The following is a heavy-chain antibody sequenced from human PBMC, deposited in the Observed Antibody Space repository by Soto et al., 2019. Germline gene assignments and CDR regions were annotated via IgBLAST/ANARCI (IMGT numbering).Heavy chain of an antibody. D-gene: IGHD3-10*01. Sequence: QAQLVESGGGVVQPGRSLRLSCAASGFTFSAHAMHWVRQAPGKGLQWMAVISFDGTNKYYADSVKGRFTISRDDSRSTLFLQMNSLKTEDTAVYYCVRDWSGRFGEGGSWFDPWGQGTLVTVSS. J-gene: IGHJ5*02. CDR1: GFTFSAHA. CDR2: ISFDGTNK. CDR3: VRDWSGRFGEGGSWFDP. V-gene: IGHV3-30-3*01.